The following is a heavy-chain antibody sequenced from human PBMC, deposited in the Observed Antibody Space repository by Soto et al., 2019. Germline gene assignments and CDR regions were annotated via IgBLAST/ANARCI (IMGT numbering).Heavy chain of an antibody. CDR2: IKSKTDGGTT. CDR3: TRVRGSGSYCPPYYGMDV. D-gene: IGHD3-10*01. CDR1: GFTFSNAW. J-gene: IGHJ6*02. Sequence: PGGSLRLSCAASGFTFSNAWMNWVRQAPGKGLEWVGRIKSKTDGGTTDYAAPVKGRFTISRDDSKNTLYLQMNSLKTEDTAVYYCTRVRGSGSYCPPYYGMDVWGQGTTVTVSS. V-gene: IGHV3-15*07.